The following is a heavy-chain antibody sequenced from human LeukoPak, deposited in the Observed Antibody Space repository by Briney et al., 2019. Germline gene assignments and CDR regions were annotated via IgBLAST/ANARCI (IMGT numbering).Heavy chain of an antibody. CDR2: INAGNGNT. CDR1: GYTFTSYA. V-gene: IGHV1-3*01. Sequence: GASVKVSCKASGYTFTSYAMHWVRQAPGQRLEWMGWINAGNGNTKYSQKFQGRVTITRDTSASTAHMELSSLRSEDTAVYYCARHYSGYNFGCDYWGQGTLVTVSS. J-gene: IGHJ4*02. CDR3: ARHYSGYNFGCDY. D-gene: IGHD5-12*01.